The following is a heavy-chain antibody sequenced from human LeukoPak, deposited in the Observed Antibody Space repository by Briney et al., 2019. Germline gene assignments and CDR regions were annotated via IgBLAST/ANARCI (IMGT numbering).Heavy chain of an antibody. Sequence: PGESLKISCKGSGYSFSSYWISWVRQMPGKGLEWMGRIDPSDSYTNYSPSFQGHVTISADKSISTAYLQWSSLKASDSAMYYCARPIGSSFDYWGQGTLVTVSS. CDR3: ARPIGSSFDY. V-gene: IGHV5-10-1*01. J-gene: IGHJ4*02. CDR2: IDPSDSYT. CDR1: GYSFSSYW. D-gene: IGHD6-6*01.